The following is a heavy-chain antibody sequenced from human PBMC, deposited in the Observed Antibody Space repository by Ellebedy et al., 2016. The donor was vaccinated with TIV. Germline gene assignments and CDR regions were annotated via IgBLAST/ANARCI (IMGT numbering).Heavy chain of an antibody. CDR1: GGSISSYY. V-gene: IGHV4-59*01. J-gene: IGHJ3*02. CDR2: IYYSGST. D-gene: IGHD1-26*01. Sequence: SETLSLTCTVSGGSISSYYWSWIRQPPGKGLEWIGYIYYSGSTNYNPSLKSRVTISVDTSKNQFSLKLSSVTAADTAVYYCARKGNGDAHWELSIWGQGTMVTVSS. CDR3: ARKGNGDAHWELSI.